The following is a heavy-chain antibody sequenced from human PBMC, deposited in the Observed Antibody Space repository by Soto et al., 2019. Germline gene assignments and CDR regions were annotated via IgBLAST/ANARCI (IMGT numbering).Heavy chain of an antibody. V-gene: IGHV3-33*01. Sequence: QVQLVESGGGVVQPGRSLRLSCGASGFTFSRYGMHWVRQAPGKGLEWVVVIWYDGSNEYYADSVKGRFTISRDNSKNPVHLQMNSLRAEDTAVYYCARGYGGMRAAFDIWGQGTMVTVSS. CDR2: IWYDGSNE. CDR3: ARGYGGMRAAFDI. D-gene: IGHD3-16*01. J-gene: IGHJ3*02. CDR1: GFTFSRYG.